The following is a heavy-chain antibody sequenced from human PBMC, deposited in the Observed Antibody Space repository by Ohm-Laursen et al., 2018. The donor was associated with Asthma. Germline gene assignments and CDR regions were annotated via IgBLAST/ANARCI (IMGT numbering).Heavy chain of an antibody. CDR2: INAGNGNT. CDR1: GYTFTSYA. V-gene: IGHV1-3*01. CDR3: ARDLSSGWREIDY. Sequence: ESSVKVSCKASGYTFTSYAMHWVRQAPGQRLEWMGWINAGNGNTKYSQKFQGRVTITRDTSASTAYMELSSLRSEDTAVYYCARDLSSGWREIDYWGQGTMVTVSS. J-gene: IGHJ4*02. D-gene: IGHD6-19*01.